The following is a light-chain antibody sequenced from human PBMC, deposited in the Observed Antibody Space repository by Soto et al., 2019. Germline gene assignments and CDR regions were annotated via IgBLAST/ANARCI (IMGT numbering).Light chain of an antibody. Sequence: QSALTQPASVSGSPGQSIIISCTGTSSDVGGYNYVSWYQQHPGKAPKLMIYEVSNRPSGVSNRFSGSKSGNTASLTISGLQAEDEADYYCSSSTSSSLYVFGTGTKVTVL. CDR2: EVS. CDR3: SSSTSSSLYV. V-gene: IGLV2-14*01. J-gene: IGLJ1*01. CDR1: SSDVGGYNY.